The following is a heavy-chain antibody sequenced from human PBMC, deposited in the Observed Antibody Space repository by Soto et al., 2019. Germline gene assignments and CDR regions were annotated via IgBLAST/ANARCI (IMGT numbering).Heavy chain of an antibody. V-gene: IGHV3-15*01. CDR3: TTAYFSFPTGSSGTYNDSRGPYYFHP. CDR2: IKSKTDGGTT. J-gene: IGHJ4*02. CDR1: GITFNNAW. D-gene: IGHD1-1*01. Sequence: GGSLRLSCAASGITFNNAWMSWVRQAPGKGLEWVGRIKSKTDGGTTAYAAPVKGRFIISRDDSKNTLFLQMNFLKTEDTAVYYCTTAYFSFPTGSSGTYNDSRGPYYFHPWGQET.